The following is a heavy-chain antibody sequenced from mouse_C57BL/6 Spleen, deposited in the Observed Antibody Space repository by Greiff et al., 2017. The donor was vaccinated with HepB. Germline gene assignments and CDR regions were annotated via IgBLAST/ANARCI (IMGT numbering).Heavy chain of an antibody. CDR3: AFGSSFPYWYFDV. Sequence: VQLKESGAELVKPGASVKLSCTASGFNIKDYYMHWVKQRTEQGLEWIGRIDPEDGETKYAPKFQGKATITADTSSNTAYLQLSSLTSEDTAVYYCAFGSSFPYWYFDVWGTGTTVTVSS. D-gene: IGHD1-1*01. V-gene: IGHV14-2*01. CDR2: IDPEDGET. J-gene: IGHJ1*03. CDR1: GFNIKDYY.